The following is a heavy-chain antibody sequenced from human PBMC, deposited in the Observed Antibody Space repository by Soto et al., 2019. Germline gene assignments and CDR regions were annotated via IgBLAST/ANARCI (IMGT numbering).Heavy chain of an antibody. J-gene: IGHJ5*02. V-gene: IGHV4-59*01. CDR3: SRDMRDVLLWFGEHPGWFDP. CDR2: IYYSGST. CDR1: GGSISSYY. D-gene: IGHD3-10*01. Sequence: PSETLSLTCTVSGGSISSYYWSWIRQPPGKGLEWIGYIYYSGSTNYNPSLKSRVTISVDTSKNQFSLKLSSVTAADTAVYYCSRDMRDVLLWFGEHPGWFDPWGQGTLVTVSS.